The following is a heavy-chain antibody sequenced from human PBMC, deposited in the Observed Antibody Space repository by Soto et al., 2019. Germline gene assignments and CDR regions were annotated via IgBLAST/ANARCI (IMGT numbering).Heavy chain of an antibody. V-gene: IGHV3-23*01. J-gene: IGHJ5*02. Sequence: GGSLRLSCAASGFSFSNFAMSWVRQAPGTGLEWVSSISGSGDKTYYLDSVKGRFTISRDSSKNTLYLHMNSLGAEDTAVYFCAEDYASTWYWYFDPWGQGTLVTVSS. CDR2: ISGSGDKT. CDR3: AEDYASTWYWYFDP. D-gene: IGHD6-13*01. CDR1: GFSFSNFA.